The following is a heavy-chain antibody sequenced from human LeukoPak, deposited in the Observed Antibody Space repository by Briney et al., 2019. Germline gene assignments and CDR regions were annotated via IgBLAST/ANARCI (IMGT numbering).Heavy chain of an antibody. CDR3: ATSQNYGSIDFDY. V-gene: IGHV3-73*01. Sequence: GGSLRLSCAASGFTFSGSAMHWVRQASGKGLEWVGRIRSKANSYATAYAASVKGRFTISRDDSKNTAYLQMNSLKTEDTAVYYCATSQNYGSIDFDYWGQGTLVTVSS. CDR1: GFTFSGSA. J-gene: IGHJ4*02. CDR2: IRSKANSYAT. D-gene: IGHD3-10*01.